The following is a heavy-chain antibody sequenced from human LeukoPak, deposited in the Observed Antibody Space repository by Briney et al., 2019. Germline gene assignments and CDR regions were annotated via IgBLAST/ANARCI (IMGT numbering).Heavy chain of an antibody. D-gene: IGHD2-2*01. J-gene: IGHJ4*02. CDR2: IINSSNYI. CDR3: TRGDLAGIVVVPAALY. Sequence: GGSLRLSCAASGFTFSSYSMNWVRQAPGKGLEWVSSIINSSNYIYYADSMKGRFTISRDNAKNSLYLQMNSLRAEDTAVYYCTRGDLAGIVVVPAALYWGQGTLVTVSS. V-gene: IGHV3-21*01. CDR1: GFTFSSYS.